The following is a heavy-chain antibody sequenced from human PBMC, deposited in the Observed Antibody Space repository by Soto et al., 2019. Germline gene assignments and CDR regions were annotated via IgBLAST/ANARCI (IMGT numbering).Heavy chain of an antibody. V-gene: IGHV3-30-3*01. D-gene: IGHD2-15*01. J-gene: IGHJ4*02. Sequence: PGGSLRLSCAASGFTFSNYAMHWVRQAPGKGLEWVAIIAYDESVKYYADSVKGRFTISRDSSKNTVNLQMNSLRTEDTAVYYCARPGYCSGASCYDYFDTWGQGTLVTVSS. CDR1: GFTFSNYA. CDR3: ARPGYCSGASCYDYFDT. CDR2: IAYDESVK.